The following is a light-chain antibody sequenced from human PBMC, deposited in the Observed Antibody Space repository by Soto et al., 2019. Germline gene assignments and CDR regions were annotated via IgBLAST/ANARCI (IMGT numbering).Light chain of an antibody. CDR1: QSVSRS. J-gene: IGKJ1*01. V-gene: IGKV1-5*03. CDR3: QQYKTYET. Sequence: DIQMTQAPSTLSASVGDRVSIRGRASQSVSRSLAWYQQKPGQAPKLLIYTASSVESPAPSRFSGSGSGTALTLTIRSLQPDDFATYYCQQYKTYETFGQGTKVDIK. CDR2: TAS.